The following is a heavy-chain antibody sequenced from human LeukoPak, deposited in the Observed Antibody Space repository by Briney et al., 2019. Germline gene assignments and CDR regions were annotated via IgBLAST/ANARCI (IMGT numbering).Heavy chain of an antibody. CDR3: AGSKTEPNYYHYYYMDV. J-gene: IGHJ6*03. D-gene: IGHD4-11*01. Sequence: SVKVSCKASGGTFSSYAISWVRQAPGQGLEWMGGIIPIFGTANYAQKFQGRVTITTDESTSTAYMELSSLRSEDTAVYYCAGSKTEPNYYHYYYMDVWGKGTTVTVSS. CDR1: GGTFSSYA. CDR2: IIPIFGTA. V-gene: IGHV1-69*05.